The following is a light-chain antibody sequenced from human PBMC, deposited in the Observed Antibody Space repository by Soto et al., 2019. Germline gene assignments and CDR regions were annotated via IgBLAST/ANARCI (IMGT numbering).Light chain of an antibody. Sequence: EIVLTQSPGTLSLSPGERATLSCRASQSVSSSYLAWYQQKPGQAPRLLIYGASSRATGVPDRFNGSGSGTEFTLTISRLEPEDFAVYYCQQYGSSPPAITFGQGTRLEIK. CDR3: QQYGSSPPAIT. CDR1: QSVSSSY. CDR2: GAS. V-gene: IGKV3-20*01. J-gene: IGKJ5*01.